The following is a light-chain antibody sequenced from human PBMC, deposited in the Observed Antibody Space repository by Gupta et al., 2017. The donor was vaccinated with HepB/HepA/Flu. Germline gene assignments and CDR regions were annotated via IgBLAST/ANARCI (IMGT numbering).Light chain of an antibody. Sequence: DIQITQSPSSLSASVGDRVTITCRASQSISSYLNWYQQKPGKAPKLLIYAASRLQSGVPSRFSGSGSGTDFTLTISMLQPEDFATYYCQQSDSTPYTFGQGTKLEIK. V-gene: IGKV1-39*01. J-gene: IGKJ2*01. CDR3: QQSDSTPYT. CDR1: QSISSY. CDR2: AAS.